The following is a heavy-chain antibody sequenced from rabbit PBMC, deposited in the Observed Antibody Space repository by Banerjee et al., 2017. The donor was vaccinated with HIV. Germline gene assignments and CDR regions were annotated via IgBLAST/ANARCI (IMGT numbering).Heavy chain of an antibody. CDR1: GFDLSSGYD. J-gene: IGHJ4*01. CDR3: ARGVDLSYFNL. CDR2: IYTSSGST. Sequence: QESLKESGGGLVQPEGSLTLTCTASGFDLSSGYDMCWVRQAPGKGLEWIACIYTSSGSTWYASWAKGRFTISKTSSTTVTLQMTSLTAADTATYFCARGVDLSYFNLWGPGTLVTVS. V-gene: IGHV1S45*01.